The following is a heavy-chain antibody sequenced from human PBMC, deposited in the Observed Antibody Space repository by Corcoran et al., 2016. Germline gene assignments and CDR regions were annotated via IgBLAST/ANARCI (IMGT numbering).Heavy chain of an antibody. Sequence: QVQLVQSGAEVKKPGASVKVSCKASGYTFTSYGISWVRQAPGQGLEWMGWISAYNGNTNYAQKLQGRVTMTTDTSTSTAYMELRSLRSDETAVYYCARESPGYSYALIYYYGMDVWGQGTTVTVSS. CDR3: ARESPGYSYALIYYYGMDV. CDR2: ISAYNGNT. J-gene: IGHJ6*02. V-gene: IGHV1-18*01. D-gene: IGHD5-18*01. CDR1: GYTFTSYG.